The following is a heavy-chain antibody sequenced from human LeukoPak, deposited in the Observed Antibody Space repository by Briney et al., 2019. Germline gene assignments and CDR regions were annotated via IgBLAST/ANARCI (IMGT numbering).Heavy chain of an antibody. CDR3: ARAENYRSYWFDP. D-gene: IGHD1-7*01. CDR2: INHSGST. V-gene: IGHV4-34*01. CDR1: GGSFSGYY. Sequence: PSETLSLTCAVYGGSFSGYYWSWIRQPPGKGLEWIGEINHSGSTNYNPSLKSRVTISVDTSKNQFSLKLSSVTAADTAVYYCARAENYRSYWFDPWGQGTLVTVSS. J-gene: IGHJ5*02.